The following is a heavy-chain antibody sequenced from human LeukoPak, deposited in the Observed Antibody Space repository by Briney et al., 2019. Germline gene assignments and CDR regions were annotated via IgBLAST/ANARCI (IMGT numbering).Heavy chain of an antibody. CDR2: IYSGGST. CDR1: GFTVSSNY. CDR3: ARDRGYSGYDPIGLFDY. D-gene: IGHD5-12*01. J-gene: IGHJ4*02. V-gene: IGHV3-66*01. Sequence: GGSLRLSCAASGFTVSSNYMSWVRQAPGKGLEWVSVIYSGGSTYYADSVKGRFTISRDNSKNTLYLQMNSLRAEDTAVYYCARDRGYSGYDPIGLFDYWGQGTLVTVSS.